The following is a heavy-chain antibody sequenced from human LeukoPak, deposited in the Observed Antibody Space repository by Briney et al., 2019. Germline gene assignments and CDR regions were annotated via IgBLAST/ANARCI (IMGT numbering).Heavy chain of an antibody. CDR2: IYYSGST. CDR1: GGSISSYY. V-gene: IGHV4-59*08. CDR3: ARTNRGGFFDY. Sequence: SETLSLTCTVSGGSISSYYWSWIRQPPGKGLEWIGYIYYSGSTNYNPSLKSRVTISVDTSKNQFSLKLSSVTAADTAVYYCARTNRGGFFDYWGQGTLVTVSS. D-gene: IGHD3-16*01. J-gene: IGHJ4*02.